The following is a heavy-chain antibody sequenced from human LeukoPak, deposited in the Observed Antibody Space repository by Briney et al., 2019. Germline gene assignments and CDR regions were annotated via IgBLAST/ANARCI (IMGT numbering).Heavy chain of an antibody. Sequence: SVTVSCKASGGTFSSYAISWVRQAPGQGLEWMGGIIPIFGTANYAQKFQGRVTITTDESTSTAYLELSSLRSEDTAVYYCARDNSGYYSGYYYYYYMDVWGKGTTVTVSS. V-gene: IGHV1-69*05. CDR2: IIPIFGTA. CDR1: GGTFSSYA. D-gene: IGHD3-22*01. J-gene: IGHJ6*03. CDR3: ARDNSGYYSGYYYYYYMDV.